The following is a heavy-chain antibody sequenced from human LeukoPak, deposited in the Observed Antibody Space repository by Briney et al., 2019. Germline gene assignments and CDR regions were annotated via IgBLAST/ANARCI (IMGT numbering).Heavy chain of an antibody. V-gene: IGHV1-69*06. CDR1: GGTFSSYA. J-gene: IGHJ4*02. D-gene: IGHD1-26*01. CDR3: ARVPFIVGATYYFDY. Sequence: SVKVSCKASGGTFSSYAISWVRQAPGQGLEWMGGIIPIFGTANYAQKFQGRVTITADKSTSTAYMELSSLRSEDTAVYYCARVPFIVGATYYFDYWGQGTLVTVSS. CDR2: IIPIFGTA.